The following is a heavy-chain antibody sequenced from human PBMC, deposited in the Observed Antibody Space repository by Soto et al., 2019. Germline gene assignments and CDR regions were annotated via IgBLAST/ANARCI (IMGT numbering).Heavy chain of an antibody. CDR1: GFTFSGSA. CDR3: TRVIRDGYNFGYYYGMDV. V-gene: IGHV3-73*01. Sequence: PVGSLRLSCAAAGFTFSGSAMHWVRQASGKGLEWVGRIRSKANSYATAYAASVKGRFTISRDDSKNTAYLQMNSLKTEDTAVYYCTRVIRDGYNFGYYYGMDVWGQGTTVTVSS. CDR2: IRSKANSYAT. J-gene: IGHJ6*02. D-gene: IGHD5-12*01.